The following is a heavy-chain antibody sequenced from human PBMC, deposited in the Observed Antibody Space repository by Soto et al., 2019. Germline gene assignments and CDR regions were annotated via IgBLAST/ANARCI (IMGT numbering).Heavy chain of an antibody. CDR1: GGTFSSYT. V-gene: IGHV1-69*08. J-gene: IGHJ4*02. Sequence: QVQLVQSGAEVKKPGSSVKVSCKASGGTFSSYTISWVRQAPGQGLEWMGRIIPILGIANYAQKFQGRVTITADKSTSTAYMELSSLRSEDTAVYYCARDLRGDGYIPFDCWGQGTLVTVSS. CDR2: IIPILGIA. CDR3: ARDLRGDGYIPFDC. D-gene: IGHD5-12*01.